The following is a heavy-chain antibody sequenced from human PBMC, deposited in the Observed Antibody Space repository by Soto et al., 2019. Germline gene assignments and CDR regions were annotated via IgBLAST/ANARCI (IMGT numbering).Heavy chain of an antibody. CDR2: INYNGGST. J-gene: IGHJ4*02. V-gene: IGHV3-64*01. Sequence: GGSLRLSCATSGFTFTSYALNWVRQAPGKGLEYVSAINYNGGSTYYANSVKGRFTISRDNSKNMLYLQMDSLRVEDMAMYYCARQMTTGPFDYWGQGTLVTVSS. CDR3: ARQMTTGPFDY. CDR1: GFTFTSYA. D-gene: IGHD4-4*01.